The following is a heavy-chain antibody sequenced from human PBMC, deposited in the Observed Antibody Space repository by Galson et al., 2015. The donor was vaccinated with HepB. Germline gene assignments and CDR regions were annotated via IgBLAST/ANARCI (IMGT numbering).Heavy chain of an antibody. CDR2: MSPSSGKT. J-gene: IGHJ4*02. CDR1: GYTFSEKY. Sequence: SVKVSCKASGYTFSEKYVHWVRQAPGQGLEWMGWMSPSSGKTGFAQKFQGRVSMTRDTSTSTAYMELSSLRSEDTAVYYCTRGERHLGEYWGQGTLVTVSS. CDR3: TRGERHLGEY. V-gene: IGHV1-8*01.